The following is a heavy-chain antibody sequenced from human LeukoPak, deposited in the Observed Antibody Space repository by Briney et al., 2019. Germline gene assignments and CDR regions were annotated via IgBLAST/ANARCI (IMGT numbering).Heavy chain of an antibody. V-gene: IGHV1-2*02. Sequence: ASVKVSCKASGYTFSNYDMNWVRQAPGQGLEWMGWINPNSGGTNYAQKFQGRVTMTRDTSISTAYMELSRLRSDDTAVYYCARDRGYDILTGREEPNFDYWGQGTLVTVSS. J-gene: IGHJ4*02. CDR3: ARDRGYDILTGREEPNFDY. CDR2: INPNSGGT. CDR1: GYTFSNYD. D-gene: IGHD3-9*01.